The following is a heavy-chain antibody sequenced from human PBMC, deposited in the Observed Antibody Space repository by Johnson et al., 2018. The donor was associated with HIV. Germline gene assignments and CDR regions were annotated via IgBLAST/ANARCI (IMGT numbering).Heavy chain of an antibody. V-gene: IGHV3-30*02. CDR2: IRYDGSNK. J-gene: IGHJ3*02. Sequence: VQLVESGGGVVQPGGSLRLSCAASGFTFSSYGMHWVGQAPGKGLEWVAFIRYDGSNKYYADSVKGRFTISRDNSKNTLYLQMNSLRAEDTAVYYCAGDMGTHAFDIWGQGTMVTVSS. CDR1: GFTFSSYG. D-gene: IGHD2-15*01. CDR3: AGDMGTHAFDI.